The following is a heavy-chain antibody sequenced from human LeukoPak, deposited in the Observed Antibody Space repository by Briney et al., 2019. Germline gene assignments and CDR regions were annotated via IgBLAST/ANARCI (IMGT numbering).Heavy chain of an antibody. CDR1: GFTFSSYA. CDR2: ISYDGSNK. V-gene: IGHV3-30*04. CDR3: ASPYCSSTSCYPVRYYYYGMDV. J-gene: IGHJ6*02. Sequence: GGSLRLSCAASGFTFSSYAMHWVRQAPGKGLEWVAVISYDGSNKYYADSVKGRFTISRDNSKNTLYLQMNSLRAEDTAVYYCASPYCSSTSCYPVRYYYYGMDVWSQGTTVTVSS. D-gene: IGHD2-2*01.